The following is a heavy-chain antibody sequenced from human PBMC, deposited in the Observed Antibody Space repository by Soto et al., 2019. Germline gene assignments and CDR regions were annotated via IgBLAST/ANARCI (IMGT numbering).Heavy chain of an antibody. CDR3: ATSIQGMRAFDI. D-gene: IGHD2-21*01. Sequence: ASVKVSCKASGYTFTSYGISWVRQAPGQGLEWMGWISAYNGNTNYAQKLQGRVTMTTDTSTSTAYMELRSLRSDDTAVYYCATSIQGMRAFDIWGQGTMVTVSS. J-gene: IGHJ3*02. CDR2: ISAYNGNT. CDR1: GYTFTSYG. V-gene: IGHV1-18*04.